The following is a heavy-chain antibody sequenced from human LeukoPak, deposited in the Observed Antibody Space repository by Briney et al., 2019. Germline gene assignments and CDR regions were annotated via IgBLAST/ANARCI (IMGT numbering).Heavy chain of an antibody. CDR2: MNPNSGNT. CDR1: GYTFTSYD. D-gene: IGHD5-12*01. J-gene: IGHJ3*02. CDR3: ARRRGYSGYDSPGAFDI. V-gene: IGHV1-8*01. Sequence: ASVKVSCKASGYTFTSYDINWVRQATGQGLEWMGWMNPNSGNTGYAQKFQGRVTMTRNTSISTAYMELNSLRAEDTAVYYCARRRGYSGYDSPGAFDIWGQGTMVTVSS.